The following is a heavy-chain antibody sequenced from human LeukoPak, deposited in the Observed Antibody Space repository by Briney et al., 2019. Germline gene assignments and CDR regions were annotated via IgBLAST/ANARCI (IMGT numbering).Heavy chain of an antibody. CDR2: ISGSGGST. J-gene: IGHJ4*02. CDR1: GFTFSSYA. CDR3: ATTPADDSGYPPWDY. Sequence: PGGSLRLSCAASGFTFSSYAMSWVRQAPGKGLEWVSAISGSGGSTYYADSVKGRFTISRDNSKNTLYLQMNSLRAEDTAVYYCATTPADDSGYPPWDYWGQGTLVTVSS. D-gene: IGHD3-22*01. V-gene: IGHV3-23*01.